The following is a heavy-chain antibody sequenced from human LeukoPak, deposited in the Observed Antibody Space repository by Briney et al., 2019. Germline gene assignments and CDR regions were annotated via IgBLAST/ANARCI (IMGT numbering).Heavy chain of an antibody. V-gene: IGHV3-48*03. CDR1: GFTFSSYE. CDR2: ISSSGSTI. CDR3: ARGFSGYFNWFDP. J-gene: IGHJ5*02. Sequence: PGGSLRLSCAASGFTFSSYEMNWVRQAPGKGLEWVSYISSSGSTIYYADSLKGRFTSSRDNAKNSLYLQMNSLRAEDTAVYYCARGFSGYFNWFDPWGQGTLVTVSS. D-gene: IGHD5-12*01.